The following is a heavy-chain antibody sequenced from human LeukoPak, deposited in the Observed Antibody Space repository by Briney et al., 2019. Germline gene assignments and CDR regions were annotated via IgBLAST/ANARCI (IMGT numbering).Heavy chain of an antibody. V-gene: IGHV1-69*05. CDR1: GGTFSSYA. CDR2: IIPIFGTA. CDR3: ARGYVLRFLEWLLDAFDI. J-gene: IGHJ3*02. Sequence: SVKVSCKASGGTFSSYAISWVRQAPGQGLEWMGGIIPIFGTANYAQKFQGRVTITTDESTSTAYMELSSLRSEDTAVYYCARGYVLRFLEWLLDAFDIWGRGTMVTVSS. D-gene: IGHD3-3*01.